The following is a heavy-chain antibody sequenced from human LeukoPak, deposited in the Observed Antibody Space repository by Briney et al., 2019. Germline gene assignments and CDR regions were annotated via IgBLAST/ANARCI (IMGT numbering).Heavy chain of an antibody. CDR3: AKEGGYDRGLNWFDP. Sequence: PGGSQRLSCTASGFTFSSYAMSWVRQAPGKGLEWVSSISGSGGNTYYADSVKGRFTISRDNSKNTLYLQMSSLRAEDTAVYYCAKEGGYDRGLNWFDPWGQGTLVTVSS. CDR2: ISGSGGNT. D-gene: IGHD3-9*01. V-gene: IGHV3-23*01. CDR1: GFTFSSYA. J-gene: IGHJ5*02.